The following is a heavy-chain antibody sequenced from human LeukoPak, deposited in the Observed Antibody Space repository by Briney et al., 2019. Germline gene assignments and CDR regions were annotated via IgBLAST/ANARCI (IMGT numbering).Heavy chain of an antibody. CDR2: ISPNNGNT. CDR3: ARDRDSSGWHVADY. CDR1: GYTFRSYD. D-gene: IGHD6-19*01. V-gene: IGHV1-18*01. J-gene: IGHJ4*02. Sequence: ASVKVSCKASGYTFRSYDITWVRQAPGQGLKWMGWISPNNGNTNYAQKFQGRVTMTTDTPTSTAYMEMRSLRSDDTAVYYCARDRDSSGWHVADYWGQGTLVTVSS.